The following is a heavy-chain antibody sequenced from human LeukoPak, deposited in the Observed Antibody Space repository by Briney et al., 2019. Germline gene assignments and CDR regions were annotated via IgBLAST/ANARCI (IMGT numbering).Heavy chain of an antibody. J-gene: IGHJ3*02. D-gene: IGHD6-13*01. CDR1: GGSISSSSYY. CDR3: ARAYPYSSSLYAFDI. CDR2: IFYSGTT. V-gene: IGHV4-39*07. Sequence: PSETLSLTCTVSGGSISSSSYYWGWIRQPPGKGLEWIGNIFYSGTTYYNPSLKSRVTISVDTSKNQFSLKLNSVTAADTAVYYCARAYPYSSSLYAFDIWGQGTMVTVSS.